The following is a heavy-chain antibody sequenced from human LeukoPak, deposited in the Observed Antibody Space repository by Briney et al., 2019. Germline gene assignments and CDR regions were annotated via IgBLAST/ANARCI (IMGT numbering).Heavy chain of an antibody. CDR1: GFSLGTSGMC. Sequence: SGPALVKPTQTLTLTCTFSGFSLGTSGMCVSWIRQPPGKALEWLARIDWDDGKYYNTSLKTRLAISKDTSKHQVVLAVTNMDTVDTATYSCARTYMFRGVQRFDSWGQGTLVSVSS. CDR2: IDWDDGK. D-gene: IGHD3-10*01. V-gene: IGHV2-70*11. CDR3: ARTYMFRGVQRFDS. J-gene: IGHJ4*02.